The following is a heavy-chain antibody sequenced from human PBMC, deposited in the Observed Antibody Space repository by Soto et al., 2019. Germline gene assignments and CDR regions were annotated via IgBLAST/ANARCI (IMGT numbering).Heavy chain of an antibody. Sequence: EVQLLESGGGLVQPGGSLSLSCAASGFPFSSYAMTWVRQAPGRGLEWVLAVSSSGGSTYYADSVKGRFTISRDNSKNTLYLQMNSLRAEDTAVYYCAKYSTSWRGGQFDYWGQGTLVTVSS. D-gene: IGHD6-13*01. V-gene: IGHV3-23*01. CDR2: VSSSGGST. CDR1: GFPFSSYA. CDR3: AKYSTSWRGGQFDY. J-gene: IGHJ4*02.